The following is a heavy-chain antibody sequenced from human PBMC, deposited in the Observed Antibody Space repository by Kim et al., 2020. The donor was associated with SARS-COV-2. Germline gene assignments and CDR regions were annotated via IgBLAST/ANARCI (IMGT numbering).Heavy chain of an antibody. D-gene: IGHD2-15*01. CDR1: GGSFSGYY. CDR3: ARDCSGVSTTDADAFDI. CDR2: INHSGST. Sequence: SETLSLTCAVYGGSFSGYYWSWIRQPPGKGLEWIGEINHSGSTNYNPSLKSRVTISVDTSKNQFSLKLSSVTAADTAVYYCARDCSGVSTTDADAFDIWGQGTMVTVSS. J-gene: IGHJ3*02. V-gene: IGHV4-34*01.